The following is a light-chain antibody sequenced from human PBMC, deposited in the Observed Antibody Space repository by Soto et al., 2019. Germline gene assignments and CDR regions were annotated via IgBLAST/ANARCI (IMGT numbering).Light chain of an antibody. CDR3: QQRYNRPPLT. CDR1: QDIRIF. J-gene: IGKJ4*01. CDR2: NAS. Sequence: EIVLTQSPATLSLSPGDSATLSCTASQDIRIFLAWYQQKPGQAPRLLIYNASQRATGIPARFTGSGSGTDFTLIIRSLGPEDFAVYYCQQRYNRPPLTFGGGTKVEIK. V-gene: IGKV3-11*01.